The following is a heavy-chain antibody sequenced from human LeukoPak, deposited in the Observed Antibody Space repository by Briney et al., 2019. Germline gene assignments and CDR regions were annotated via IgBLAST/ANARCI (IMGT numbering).Heavy chain of an antibody. CDR2: ISYRGSA. D-gene: IGHD1-7*01. J-gene: IGHJ3*02. V-gene: IGHV4-39*01. Sequence: SETLSLTCTVSSGSISSGSYYWGWIRQPPGKGLEWIGTISYRGSAYYNSSLNSRVTISLDTSKNQFFLELSSVTAADTALFYCARLGTDWNSSGGTHVDVFDIWGQGTMVTVPS. CDR1: SGSISSGSYY. CDR3: ARLGTDWNSSGGTHVDVFDI.